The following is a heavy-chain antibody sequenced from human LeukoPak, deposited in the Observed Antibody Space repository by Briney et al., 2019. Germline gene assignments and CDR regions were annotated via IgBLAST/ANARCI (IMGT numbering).Heavy chain of an antibody. D-gene: IGHD6-13*01. CDR1: GFTFSNYW. Sequence: GGSLRLSCASSGFTFSNYWMSWVRQAPGKGLEWVANIKEDGSEKDCVDSVKGRFTISRDNAKNSLYLQMNSLRAEDTAIYYCARDWGAAGLWDYWGQGTLVTVSS. CDR3: ARDWGAAGLWDY. J-gene: IGHJ4*02. CDR2: IKEDGSEK. V-gene: IGHV3-7*05.